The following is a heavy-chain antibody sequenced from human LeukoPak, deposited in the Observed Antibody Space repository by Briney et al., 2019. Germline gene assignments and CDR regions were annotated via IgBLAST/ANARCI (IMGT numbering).Heavy chain of an antibody. Sequence: GGSLRLSCAASGFTFSSYGMHWVRQAPGKGLEWVAVISYDGSNKYYADSVKGRFTISRDNSKNTLYLQMNSLRAEDTAVYCCAKDQTDIVVVVAASYYYYGMDVWGQGTTVTVSS. V-gene: IGHV3-30*18. CDR2: ISYDGSNK. CDR3: AKDQTDIVVVVAASYYYYGMDV. D-gene: IGHD2-15*01. J-gene: IGHJ6*02. CDR1: GFTFSSYG.